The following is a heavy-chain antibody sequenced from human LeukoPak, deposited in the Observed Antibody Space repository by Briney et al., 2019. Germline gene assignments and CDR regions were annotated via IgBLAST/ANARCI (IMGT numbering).Heavy chain of an antibody. J-gene: IGHJ3*02. CDR1: GFTFSSYG. V-gene: IGHV3-30*02. CDR2: IRYDGSNK. Sequence: GGSLRLSSAASGFTFSSYGMHWVRQAPGKGLEWVAFIRYDGSNKYYADSVKGRFTISRDNSKNTLYLQMNSLRAEDTAVYYCAKDRSWGGSAFDIWGQGTMVTASS. CDR3: AKDRSWGGSAFDI. D-gene: IGHD2-15*01.